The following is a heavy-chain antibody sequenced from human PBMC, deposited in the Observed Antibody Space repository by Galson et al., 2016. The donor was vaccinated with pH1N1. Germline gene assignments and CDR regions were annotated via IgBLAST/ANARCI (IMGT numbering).Heavy chain of an antibody. D-gene: IGHD3-22*01. J-gene: IGHJ4*02. CDR1: GYTFTDKY. CDR2: INPDSGGT. V-gene: IGHV1-2*06. CDR3: ATSVEGSGSYYFDY. Sequence: SVKVSCKASGYTFTDKYLHWVRQAPGQGLEWMGRINPDSGGTRYTQKFQGRVTMTSDTSVTTAYMELTSVTYDDTAVYFCATSVEGSGSYYFDYWGQGTLVTVSS.